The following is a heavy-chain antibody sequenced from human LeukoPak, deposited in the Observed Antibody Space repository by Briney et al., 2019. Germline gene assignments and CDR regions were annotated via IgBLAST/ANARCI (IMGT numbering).Heavy chain of an antibody. CDR2: ISTSSGTM. D-gene: IGHD2-8*02. CDR3: ARDHCTGGVCYYYSGY. CDR1: GFTFSSFG. Sequence: GGSLRLSCAASGFTFSSFGMYWVRQAPGKGLEWLSYISTSSGTMYYADSVKGRFTISRDNAKNSLSLQMNSLRDEDTAVYYCARDHCTGGVCYYYSGYWGQGTLVAVSS. J-gene: IGHJ4*02. V-gene: IGHV3-48*02.